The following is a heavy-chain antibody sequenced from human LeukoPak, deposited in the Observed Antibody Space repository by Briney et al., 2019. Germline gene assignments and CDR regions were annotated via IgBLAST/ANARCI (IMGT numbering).Heavy chain of an antibody. V-gene: IGHV4-39*07. CDR2: IYYSGST. Sequence: SETLSLTCTVSGGSISSSSYYWGWIRQPPGKGLEWIGSIYYSGSTYYNPSLQSRVTISVDTSKNQFSLKLSSVTAADTAVYYCARVSTGEGNDYWGQGTLVTVSS. D-gene: IGHD7-27*01. J-gene: IGHJ4*02. CDR3: ARVSTGEGNDY. CDR1: GGSISSSSYY.